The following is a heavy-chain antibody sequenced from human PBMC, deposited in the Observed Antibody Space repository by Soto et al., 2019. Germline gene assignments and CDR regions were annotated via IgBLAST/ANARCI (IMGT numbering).Heavy chain of an antibody. CDR1: GFTFSSYA. CDR2: ISGSGGST. CDR3: AKDLPRTELGIGSDAFDI. V-gene: IGHV3-23*01. J-gene: IGHJ3*02. Sequence: GGSLRLSCAASGFTFSSYAMSWVRQAPGKGLEWVSAISGSGGSTYYADSVKGRFTISRDNSKNTLYLQMNSLRAEDTAVYYCAKDLPRTELGIGSDAFDIWGQGTMVTVSS. D-gene: IGHD7-27*01.